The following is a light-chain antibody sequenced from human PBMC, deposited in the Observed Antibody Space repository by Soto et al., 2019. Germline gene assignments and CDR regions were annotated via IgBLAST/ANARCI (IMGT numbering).Light chain of an antibody. CDR1: QSVSSN. V-gene: IGKV3-15*01. Sequence: EIVMTQSPATLSVSPGERATFSCRASQSVSSNLAWYQQKPGQAPRLLIYGASIRATGIPARFSGSGSGTEFTLTISSLQSEDVATYYCQKYNSAPLTFGPGTKVEIK. CDR2: GAS. J-gene: IGKJ3*01. CDR3: QKYNSAPLT.